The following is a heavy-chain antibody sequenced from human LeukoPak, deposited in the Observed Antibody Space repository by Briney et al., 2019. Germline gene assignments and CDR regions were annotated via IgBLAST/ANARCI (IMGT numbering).Heavy chain of an antibody. J-gene: IGHJ6*02. V-gene: IGHV3-23*01. CDR2: VSGSGGST. CDR1: GFTFINYA. D-gene: IGHD1-14*01. Sequence: GGSLGLSCAASGFTFINYAMNWVRQAPGKGLEWVSAVSGSGGSTYYADSVKGRFTVSRDNSKSTLYLQMNSLRAEDTAVYYCARAEPYYGMDVWGQGTTVTVSS. CDR3: ARAEPYYGMDV.